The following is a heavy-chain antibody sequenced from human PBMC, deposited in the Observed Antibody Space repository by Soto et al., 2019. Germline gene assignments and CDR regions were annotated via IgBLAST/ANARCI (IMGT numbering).Heavy chain of an antibody. CDR2: IYSCGST. Sequence: EVQLVESGGGLVQPGGSLRLSCAASGFTVSSNYMSWVRQAPGKGLEWVSVIYSCGSTYYADSVKGRFTISRDNAKITLYLQMNGLRAEDTAVYYCARGGGGSCDWDGECDWWGQGTLVTVSS. CDR3: ARGGGGSCDWDGECDW. CDR1: GFTVSSNY. V-gene: IGHV3-66*01. D-gene: IGHD2-15*01. J-gene: IGHJ4*02.